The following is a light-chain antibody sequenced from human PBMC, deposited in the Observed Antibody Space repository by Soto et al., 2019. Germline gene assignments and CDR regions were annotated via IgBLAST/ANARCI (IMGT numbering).Light chain of an antibody. CDR3: QQYNHWLPT. CDR2: GAS. V-gene: IGKV3-15*01. Sequence: EVVLTQSPGTVSVTPGERVTISCRASQSVGSTLAGYQQKPGQARRLLIYGASIRATGVPARFSGSGSGTKFTPPIRTLQSEDFALYFCQQYNHWLPTFTQGTKVAIK. J-gene: IGKJ1*01. CDR1: QSVGST.